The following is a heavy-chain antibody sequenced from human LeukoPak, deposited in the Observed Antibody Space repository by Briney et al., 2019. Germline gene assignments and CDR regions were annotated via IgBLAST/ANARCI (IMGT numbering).Heavy chain of an antibody. J-gene: IGHJ4*02. CDR1: GYTFTGYY. D-gene: IGHD2-2*01. Sequence: ASVKVSCKASGYTFTGYYMHWVRQAPGQGLAWMGWINPNSGGTNYAQKFQGRVTMTRDTSISTAYMELSRLRSDDTAVYYCARARYIIGTSPLGYWGQGTLVTVSS. CDR3: ARARYIIGTSPLGY. CDR2: INPNSGGT. V-gene: IGHV1-2*02.